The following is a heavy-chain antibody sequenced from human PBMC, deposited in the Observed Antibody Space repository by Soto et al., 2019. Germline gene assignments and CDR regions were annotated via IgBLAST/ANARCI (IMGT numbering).Heavy chain of an antibody. CDR1: GYSFTSYW. CDR2: IDPSDSYT. D-gene: IGHD6-25*01. V-gene: IGHV5-10-1*01. CDR3: ARPVETATNYYYYGMDV. Sequence: GESLKISCKGSGYSFTSYWISWVRQMPGKGLEWMGRIDPSDSYTNYSPSFQGHVTISADKSLSTAYLQWSSLKASDTAMYYCARPVETATNYYYYGMDVWGQGTTVIVSS. J-gene: IGHJ6*02.